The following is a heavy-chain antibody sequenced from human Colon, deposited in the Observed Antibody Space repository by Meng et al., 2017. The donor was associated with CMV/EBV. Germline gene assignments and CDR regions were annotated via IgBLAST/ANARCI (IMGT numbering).Heavy chain of an antibody. CDR1: GTNSITTYY. D-gene: IGHD2/OR15-2a*01. CDR3: ARHRDHHFPDFAFDL. V-gene: IGHV4-30-4*08. J-gene: IGHJ5*02. CDR2: IYLSGTE. Sequence: GTNSITTYYWTWVRQSPGKGLECIGYIYLSGTEYYNPSLKSRLSISLDTSKNLSSMTLSSITAADTAVYFCARHRDHHFPDFAFDLWGQGILVTVSS.